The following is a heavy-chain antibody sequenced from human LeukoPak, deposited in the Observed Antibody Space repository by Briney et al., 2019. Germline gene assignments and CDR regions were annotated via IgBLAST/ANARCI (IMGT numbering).Heavy chain of an antibody. CDR2: MNPNSGDT. CDR3: APSGPEFLPVSPLLDF. D-gene: IGHD5/OR15-5a*01. CDR1: GYSFTGYY. J-gene: IGHJ4*02. Sequence: ASVTVSCKASGYSFTGYYMHWVRQAPGQGPEGMGWMNPNSGDTEYAQKFQGGVTMTRDTSINTAYMELSRLKYDDTAVYYCAPSGPEFLPVSPLLDFWGQGTLVTVSS. V-gene: IGHV1-2*02.